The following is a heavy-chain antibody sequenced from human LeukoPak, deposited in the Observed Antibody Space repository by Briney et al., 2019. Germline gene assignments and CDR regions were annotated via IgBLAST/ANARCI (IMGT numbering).Heavy chain of an antibody. CDR2: IYTSGTT. J-gene: IGHJ5*02. D-gene: IGHD4-17*01. Sequence: MTSETLSLTCTVSGGSISSGNYCWHWIRQPAGKGLEWIGRIYTSGTTNYNPSLKSRVTISVDTSKNQFSLTLSSVTAADTAVYYCARMGTVTTKFAPWGQGTLVTVSS. V-gene: IGHV4-61*02. CDR1: GGSISSGNYC. CDR3: ARMGTVTTKFAP.